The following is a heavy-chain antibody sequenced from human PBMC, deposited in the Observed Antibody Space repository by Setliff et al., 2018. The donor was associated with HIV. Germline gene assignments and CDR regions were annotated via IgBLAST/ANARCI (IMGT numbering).Heavy chain of an antibody. D-gene: IGHD2-2*01. CDR1: GGTFSSYA. J-gene: IGHJ5*02. Sequence: ASVKVSCKASGGTFSSYAISWVRQAPGQGLEWMGGIIPISGTVNYAQKFWGIVTLTTHESTSTAYMELSSLRSEDTAVYYCARDFGGYCSSMSCPGLFDPWGQGTLVTVSS. CDR3: ARDFGGYCSSMSCPGLFDP. CDR2: IIPISGTV. V-gene: IGHV1-69*05.